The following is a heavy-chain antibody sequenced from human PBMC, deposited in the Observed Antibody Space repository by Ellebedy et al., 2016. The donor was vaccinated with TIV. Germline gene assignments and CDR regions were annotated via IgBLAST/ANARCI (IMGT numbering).Heavy chain of an antibody. Sequence: ASVKVSXXASGYTFTDYSIHWVRQAPSQGLEWMGMINPSGGGTRYAQKFQGRVTMTRNTSINTAYLELSSLRSEDTAVYYCARDWRPIDYWGQGTLVTVSS. V-gene: IGHV1-46*01. J-gene: IGHJ4*02. D-gene: IGHD1-1*01. CDR1: GYTFTDYS. CDR2: INPSGGGT. CDR3: ARDWRPIDY.